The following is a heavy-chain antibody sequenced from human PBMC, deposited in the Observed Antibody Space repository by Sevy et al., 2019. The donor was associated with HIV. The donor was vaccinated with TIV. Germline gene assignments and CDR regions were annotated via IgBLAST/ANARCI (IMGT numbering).Heavy chain of an antibody. CDR1: GGSISSYY. J-gene: IGHJ6*03. V-gene: IGHV4-59*01. CDR3: ASLSWGVYSPATYNYDDVFYMDF. CDR2: VYYRGTT. D-gene: IGHD3-9*01. Sequence: SETLSLTCSVSGGSISSYYWSWIRQPPGKRLEYIAYVYYRGTTNYNPSLKSRVTISVDTSKNQISLMVNSVTAADTAIYYCASLSWGVYSPATYNYDDVFYMDFWGKGTTVTVSS.